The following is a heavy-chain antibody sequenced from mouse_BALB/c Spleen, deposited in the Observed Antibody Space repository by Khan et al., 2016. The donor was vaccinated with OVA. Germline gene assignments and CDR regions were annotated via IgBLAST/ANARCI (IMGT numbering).Heavy chain of an antibody. D-gene: IGHD2-14*01. Sequence: QVQLQQSGAELARPGASVKMSCKASGYTFTSYTIHWIKKRPGPGLEWIGYINPSNDYTNYNQKFKDKATLTTDKSSTTAYLRLSSLTSDDSAVYNCVRDGAYHRNDGWFAYWGQGTLVTVSA. CDR1: GYTFTSYT. CDR2: INPSNDYT. V-gene: IGHV1-4*01. CDR3: VRDGAYHRNDGWFAY. J-gene: IGHJ3*01.